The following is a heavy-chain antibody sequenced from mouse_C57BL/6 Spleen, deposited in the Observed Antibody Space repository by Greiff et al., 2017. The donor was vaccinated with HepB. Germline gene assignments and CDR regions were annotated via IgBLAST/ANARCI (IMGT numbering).Heavy chain of an antibody. CDR3: ARERYDYGGFAY. Sequence: EVKLVESGPGLVKPSQSLSLTCSVTGYSITSGYYWNWIRQFPGNKLEWMGYISYDGSNNYNPSLKNRISITRDTSKNQFFLKLNSVTTEDTATYYCARERYDYGGFAYWGQGTLVTVSA. J-gene: IGHJ3*01. D-gene: IGHD2-4*01. CDR1: GYSITSGYY. CDR2: ISYDGSN. V-gene: IGHV3-6*01.